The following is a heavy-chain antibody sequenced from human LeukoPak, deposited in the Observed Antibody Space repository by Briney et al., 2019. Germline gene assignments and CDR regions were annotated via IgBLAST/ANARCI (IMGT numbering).Heavy chain of an antibody. J-gene: IGHJ4*02. D-gene: IGHD2-8*01. CDR1: GYTFTGYY. Sequence: GASVKVSCKASGYTFTGYYMHWVRQAPGQGLEWIGWINPNSGGTNYAQKFQGRVTMTRDTSISTAYMELSRLRSDDTAVYYCARAIGVLMVYATNYYFDYWGQGTLVTVSS. V-gene: IGHV1-2*02. CDR2: INPNSGGT. CDR3: ARAIGVLMVYATNYYFDY.